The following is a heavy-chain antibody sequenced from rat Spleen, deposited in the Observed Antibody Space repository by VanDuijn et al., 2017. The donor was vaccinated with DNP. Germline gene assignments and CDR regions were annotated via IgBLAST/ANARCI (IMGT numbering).Heavy chain of an antibody. CDR1: GFTFSDYA. Sequence: EVQLVESGGGLVQPGNSLKLSCAASGFTFSDYAMAWVRQVPTKGLEWVTSISPSGGGTYYRDSVKGRFTISRDNAKSTLYLQMDSLRSEETATYYCAREGDYYDGSFVDALDAWGQGTSVTVSS. CDR3: AREGDYYDGSFVDALDA. J-gene: IGHJ4*01. D-gene: IGHD1-12*02. V-gene: IGHV5S23*01. CDR2: ISPSGGGT.